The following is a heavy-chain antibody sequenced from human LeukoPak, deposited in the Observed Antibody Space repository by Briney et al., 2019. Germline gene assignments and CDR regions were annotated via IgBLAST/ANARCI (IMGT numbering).Heavy chain of an antibody. Sequence: ETLSLTCTVSGGSISSSTYYWGWIRQAPGKGLEWVSFIYSDNTHYSDSVKGRFTISRDNSKNTLYLQMNSLRAEDTAVYYCARRAGAYSHPYDYWGQGTLVTVSS. CDR2: IYSDNT. J-gene: IGHJ4*02. CDR3: ARRAGAYSHPYDY. CDR1: GGSISSSTYY. D-gene: IGHD4/OR15-4a*01. V-gene: IGHV3-53*01.